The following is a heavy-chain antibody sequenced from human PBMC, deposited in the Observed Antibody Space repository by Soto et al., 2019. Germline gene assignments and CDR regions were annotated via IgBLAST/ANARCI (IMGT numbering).Heavy chain of an antibody. CDR3: ARYGYTNGLDY. CDR1: GGSISSGPYS. D-gene: IGHD5-12*01. Sequence: QLQLQESGSGLVKPSQTLSLTCAVSGGSISSGPYSWTWIRQPPGKGLEWIGYMYQSGGTRYNPSLKTRVTLSRARAKTQFSLKLSSVTAADTAVYYCARYGYTNGLDYWGQGTLVTVSS. J-gene: IGHJ4*02. CDR2: MYQSGGT. V-gene: IGHV4-30-2*01.